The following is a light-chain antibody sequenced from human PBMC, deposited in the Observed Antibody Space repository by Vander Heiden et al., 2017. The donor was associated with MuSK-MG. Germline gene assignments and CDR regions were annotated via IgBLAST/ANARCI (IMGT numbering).Light chain of an antibody. V-gene: IGKV1-39*01. CDR1: RDISNY. CDR2: TAS. CDR3: EQSDTYPCT. J-gene: IGKJ4*01. Sequence: DAQMTQSPSSLSASVGDTVTITCRGSRDISNYVNWYQLKEGKAPKVLIYTASRLQNGVPLRFSGSGSGTDFVLTLRSLQPEDVATYFCEQSDTYPCTFGGGTKVDLK.